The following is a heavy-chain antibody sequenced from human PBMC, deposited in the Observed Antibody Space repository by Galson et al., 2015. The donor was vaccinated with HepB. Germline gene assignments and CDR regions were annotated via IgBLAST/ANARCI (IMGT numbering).Heavy chain of an antibody. CDR2: ISSSSVDT. J-gene: IGHJ5*02. D-gene: IGHD2-15*01. V-gene: IGHV3-23*01. CDR3: AKDPPNEYSAS. CDR1: GLTFSRYS. Sequence: SLRLSCAASGLTFSRYSVSWVRQTPGKGLEWVSAISSSSVDTYYADSVKGRFTITRDNSKNTLYLQMNSLRAEDTAVYFCAKDPPNEYSASWGQGTLVTVS.